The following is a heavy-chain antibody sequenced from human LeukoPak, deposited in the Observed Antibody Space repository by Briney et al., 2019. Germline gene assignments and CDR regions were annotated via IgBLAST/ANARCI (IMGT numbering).Heavy chain of an antibody. D-gene: IGHD1-26*01. V-gene: IGHV3-11*04. J-gene: IGHJ6*03. CDR3: GICAGAPRYYYYYYYMDV. CDR2: ISTSGSTI. CDR1: GFTFSDYF. Sequence: GGSLRLSCTSSGFTFSDYFMSWIRQAPGKGLEWVSYISTSGSTIYYTDSVKGRFTISRDNAKNTLYLQMNSLRAEDTAVYYCGICAGAPRYYYYYYYMDVWGKGATVTVSS.